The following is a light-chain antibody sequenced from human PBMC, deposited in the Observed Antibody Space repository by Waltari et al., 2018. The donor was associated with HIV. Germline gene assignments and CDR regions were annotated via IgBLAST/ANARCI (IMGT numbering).Light chain of an antibody. CDR1: QSISTY. CDR2: DAS. Sequence: EIVLTQSPPTLSLSPGERATLSCRASQSISTYLVWYHLKSGQAPRLLIYDASKRAPGVPIRFSGSGSGTEFTLIISSLEPEDFAVYFCQQRSNWPLTFGGGTKVDI. CDR3: QQRSNWPLT. J-gene: IGKJ4*01. V-gene: IGKV3-11*01.